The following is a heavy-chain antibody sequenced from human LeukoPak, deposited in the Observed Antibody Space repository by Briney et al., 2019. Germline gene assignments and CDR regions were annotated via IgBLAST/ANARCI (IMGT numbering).Heavy chain of an antibody. CDR2: IIPIFGTA. Sequence: SVKVSCKASGGTFSSYAISWVRQAPGQGLEWMGGIIPIFGTANYAQKFQGRVTITADESTSTAYMELSSLRAEDTAVHYCARGVTTAIWSSFDYWGQGTLVTVSS. J-gene: IGHJ4*02. CDR1: GGTFSSYA. V-gene: IGHV1-69*13. CDR3: ARGVTTAIWSSFDY. D-gene: IGHD4-11*01.